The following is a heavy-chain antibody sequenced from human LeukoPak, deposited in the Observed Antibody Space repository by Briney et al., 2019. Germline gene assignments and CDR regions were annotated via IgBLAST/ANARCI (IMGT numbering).Heavy chain of an antibody. CDR2: IYSGGGT. Sequence: GGSLRLSCAVSGFTVSSTYVGWVRQAPGKGLEWVSIIYSGGGTDYPASVKGRFTMSTDNTNNTLYLQMKSMRAEATAVYFFARAVAASYFDYWGQGALVTVSS. V-gene: IGHV3-66*01. CDR1: GFTVSSTY. J-gene: IGHJ4*02. CDR3: ARAVAASYFDY. D-gene: IGHD6-19*01.